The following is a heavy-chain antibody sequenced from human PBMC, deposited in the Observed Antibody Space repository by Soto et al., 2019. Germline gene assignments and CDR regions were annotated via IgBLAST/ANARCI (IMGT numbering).Heavy chain of an antibody. CDR2: ISFDGSNK. CDR1: GFTFSSYG. V-gene: IGHV3-30*18. CDR3: AKDLGYYGSARGSYGMDV. D-gene: IGHD3-10*01. J-gene: IGHJ6*02. Sequence: QVQLVESGGGVVQPGRSLRLSCAASGFTFSSYGMHWVRQAPGKGLEWVTVISFDGSNKYYADSVKGRFTISRDISNNTLYLQMDSLRTEDTAVYYCAKDLGYYGSARGSYGMDVWGQGTTVTVSS.